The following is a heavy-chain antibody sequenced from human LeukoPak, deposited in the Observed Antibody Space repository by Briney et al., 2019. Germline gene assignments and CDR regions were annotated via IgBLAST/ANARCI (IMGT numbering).Heavy chain of an antibody. V-gene: IGHV3-48*01. J-gene: IGHJ4*02. CDR1: GSPLISSA. CDR2: ISSRSTTI. D-gene: IGHD1-26*01. Sequence: PGGPLNLSFPAPGSPLISSAINWARRLPGKAREWISYISSRSTTIYYADSVKGRFTVSRDNAKNSLFLQMNSLRAEDTAVYYCARDPRVGATANWGQGTLVTVSS. CDR3: ARDPRVGATAN.